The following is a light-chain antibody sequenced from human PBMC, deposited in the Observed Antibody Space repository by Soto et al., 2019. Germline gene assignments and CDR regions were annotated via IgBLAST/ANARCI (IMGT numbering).Light chain of an antibody. V-gene: IGLV2-14*02. CDR2: EAT. CDR3: SSYTSSSTLVV. J-gene: IGLJ2*01. CDR1: SHEIGSYTL. Sequence: QSALTQPASVSGSLGQSITITCTGTSHEIGSYTLVSWYQHHPGRAPKLIIYEATKRPSGISDRFSGSKSGNTASLTISGLQPEDEADYYCSSYTSSSTLVVFGGGTKLTVL.